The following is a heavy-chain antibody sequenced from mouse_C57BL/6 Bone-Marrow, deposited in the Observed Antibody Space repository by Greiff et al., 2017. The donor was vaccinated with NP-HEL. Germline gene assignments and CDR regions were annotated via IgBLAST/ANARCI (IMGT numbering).Heavy chain of an antibody. CDR2: INYDGSST. CDR1: GFTFSDYY. D-gene: IGHD1-1*01. V-gene: IGHV5-16*01. Sequence: DVKLVESEGGLVQPGSSMKLSCTASGFTFSDYYMAWVRQVPEKGLEWVANINYDGSSTYYLDSLKSRFILSRDNAKNILYLQMSSLKSEDTATDYCARERCGKSYYAMDYWGQGTSVTVST. J-gene: IGHJ4*01. CDR3: ARERCGKSYYAMDY.